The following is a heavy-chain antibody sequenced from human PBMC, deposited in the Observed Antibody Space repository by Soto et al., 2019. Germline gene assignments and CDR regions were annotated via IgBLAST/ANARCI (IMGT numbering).Heavy chain of an antibody. D-gene: IGHD3-9*01. V-gene: IGHV1-69*06. CDR3: VRWENYYITTGKGYYFPGMDV. J-gene: IGHJ6*02. CDR1: VLIFSSYA. CDR2: ILPIFGTT. Sequence: QVQLVQSGAEVQKPGSSVKVSCKASVLIFSSYAISWVRQAPGQGLEWVGGILPIFGTTNYAQRFKGRVTITTDTSTTTTDLDLSSLRSEDTAVYFCVRWENYYITTGKGYYFPGMDVWGQGTKVTVSS.